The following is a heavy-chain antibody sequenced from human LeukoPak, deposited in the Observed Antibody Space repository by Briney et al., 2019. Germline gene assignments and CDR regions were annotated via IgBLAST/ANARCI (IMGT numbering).Heavy chain of an antibody. CDR2: INHSGAT. CDR1: GYSIGCGYY. Sequence: PSETLSLTCVVSGYSIGCGYYWGWIRQSPGEELEWIGTINHSGATYYNPALRSRVTISVDTSRNQFSLKLRSVTATDTAVYYCARDAGKSYVGWFDPWGQGTLVVVSS. D-gene: IGHD1-26*01. J-gene: IGHJ5*02. CDR3: ARDAGKSYVGWFDP. V-gene: IGHV4-38-2*02.